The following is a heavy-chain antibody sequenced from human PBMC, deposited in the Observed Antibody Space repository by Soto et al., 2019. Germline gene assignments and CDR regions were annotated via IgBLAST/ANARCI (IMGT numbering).Heavy chain of an antibody. Sequence: ASVKVSFKASGYTFSDYYVHWVRQAPGQGLGWMGWINPNSGGTKYAPKFQGGVTMTRDTSITTAYMELSRLRSGDTAVYYCAREPATAKPEGVDFWGQGTLVTVSS. J-gene: IGHJ4*02. D-gene: IGHD1-1*01. CDR2: INPNSGGT. CDR1: GYTFSDYY. CDR3: AREPATAKPEGVDF. V-gene: IGHV1-2*02.